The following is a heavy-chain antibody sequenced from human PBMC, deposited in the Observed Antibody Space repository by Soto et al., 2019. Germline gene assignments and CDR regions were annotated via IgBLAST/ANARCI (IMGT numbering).Heavy chain of an antibody. CDR1: GGSISSYY. J-gene: IGHJ6*02. CDR2: IYYSGST. CDR3: ARGGTAMVNGYYYYGMDV. Sequence: PSEILSLTCTVSGGSISSYYWSWIRQPPGKGLEWIGYIYYSGSTNYNPSLKSRVTISVDTSKNQFSLKLSSVTAADTAVYYCARGGTAMVNGYYYYGMDVWGQGTTVTVSS. V-gene: IGHV4-59*01. D-gene: IGHD5-18*01.